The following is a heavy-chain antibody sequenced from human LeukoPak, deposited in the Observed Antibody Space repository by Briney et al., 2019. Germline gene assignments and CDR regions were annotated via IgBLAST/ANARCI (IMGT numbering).Heavy chain of an antibody. D-gene: IGHD3-10*01. CDR3: TRGPYSGSATYYNDY. CDR2: IHSDGSTT. Sequence: GGSLRLSCAPSGFTLSSYWMNWLRQAPGKGLVWVSRIHSDGSTTSYADSVKGRFTISRDNAKNTLYLQMNSLRAEDTAVYYCTRGPYSGSATYYNDYWGQGTLVTVSS. CDR1: GFTLSSYW. J-gene: IGHJ4*02. V-gene: IGHV3-74*01.